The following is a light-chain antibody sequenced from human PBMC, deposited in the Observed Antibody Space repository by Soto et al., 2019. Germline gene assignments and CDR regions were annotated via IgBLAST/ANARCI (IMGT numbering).Light chain of an antibody. J-gene: IGLJ1*01. Sequence: QSVLTQPASVSGSPGQSITISCTGTNSDVGTYNSVSWYQHHPGKAPKLMICEVSNRPSGVSNRFSGSKSGSTASLSISGLQAEDEADYYCSSYRSSNTYVFGTGTKVTVL. CDR1: NSDVGTYNS. V-gene: IGLV2-14*01. CDR3: SSYRSSNTYV. CDR2: EVS.